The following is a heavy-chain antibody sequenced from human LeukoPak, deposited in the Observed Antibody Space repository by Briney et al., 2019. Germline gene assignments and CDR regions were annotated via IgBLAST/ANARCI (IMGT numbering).Heavy chain of an antibody. CDR2: IYYSGST. CDR1: GGSISSYY. J-gene: IGHJ4*02. D-gene: IGHD3-16*02. V-gene: IGHV4-59*08. CDR3: ARGRGYYDYVWGSYRHDKYFDY. Sequence: SETLSLTCTVSGGSISSYYWSWIRQPPGKGLEWIGYIYYSGSTNYNPSLKSRVTISVDTSKNQFSLKLSSVTAADTAVYYCARGRGYYDYVWGSYRHDKYFDYWGQGTLVTVSS.